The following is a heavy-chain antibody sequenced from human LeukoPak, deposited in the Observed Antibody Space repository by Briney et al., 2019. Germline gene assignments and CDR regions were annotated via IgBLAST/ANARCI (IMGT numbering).Heavy chain of an antibody. Sequence: SETLSLTCTVSGASVRRYYSSWIRPSPGKGLEWSGYSYYSGSANFNPSLKSRVSISVDTSKNQFSLNLRTLTAVDTAVYYCAGGGYCSSASCHAPLFDWWGPGILVTVSS. CDR3: AGGGYCSSASCHAPLFDW. CDR2: SYYSGSA. V-gene: IGHV4-59*02. D-gene: IGHD2-2*01. J-gene: IGHJ4*02. CDR1: GASVRRYY.